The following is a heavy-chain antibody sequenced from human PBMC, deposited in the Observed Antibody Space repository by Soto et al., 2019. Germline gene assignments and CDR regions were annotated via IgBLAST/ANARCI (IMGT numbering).Heavy chain of an antibody. J-gene: IGHJ4*02. CDR1: GGSFSGYY. Sequence: SETLSLTCAVYGGSFSGYYWSWIRQPPGKGLEWIGEINHGGSTNYSPSLKSRVTISVDTSKNQFSLKLSSVTAADTAVYYCARGITRIVVQRDAPDKYYFDSWSQGTLVT. V-gene: IGHV4-34*01. CDR3: ARGITRIVVQRDAPDKYYFDS. CDR2: INHGGST. D-gene: IGHD3-22*01.